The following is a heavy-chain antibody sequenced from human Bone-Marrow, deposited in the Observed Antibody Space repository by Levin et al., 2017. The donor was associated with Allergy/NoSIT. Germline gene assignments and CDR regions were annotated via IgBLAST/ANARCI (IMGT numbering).Heavy chain of an antibody. CDR2: ISSSSSYI. CDR3: AREIDYYDSSGYYSNFDY. CDR1: GFTFSSYS. V-gene: IGHV3-21*01. J-gene: IGHJ4*02. D-gene: IGHD3-22*01. Sequence: GGSLRLSCAASGFTFSSYSMNWVRQAPGKGLEWVSSISSSSSYIYYADSVKGRFTISRDNAKNSLYLQMNSLRAEDTAVYYCAREIDYYDSSGYYSNFDYWGQGTLVTVSS.